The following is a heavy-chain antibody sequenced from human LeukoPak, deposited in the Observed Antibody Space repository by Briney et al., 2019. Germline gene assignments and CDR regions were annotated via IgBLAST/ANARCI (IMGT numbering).Heavy chain of an antibody. D-gene: IGHD5-24*01. CDR3: AKAPIRRDGYPTYFGY. Sequence: PGRSLRLSCAASGFTFSSYGMHWVRQAPGKGLEWVAVIWYDGSNKYYADSVKGRFTISRDNSKNTLYLQMNSLRAEDTAVYYCAKAPIRRDGYPTYFGYWGQGTLVTVST. J-gene: IGHJ4*02. CDR1: GFTFSSYG. V-gene: IGHV3-33*06. CDR2: IWYDGSNK.